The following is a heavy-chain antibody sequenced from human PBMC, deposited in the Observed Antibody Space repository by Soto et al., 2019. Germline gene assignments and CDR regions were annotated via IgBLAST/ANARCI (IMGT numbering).Heavy chain of an antibody. V-gene: IGHV1-69*13. CDR1: GGTFSSYA. CDR3: ARGRGSGSYEYYYYGMDV. J-gene: IGHJ6*02. Sequence: ASVKVSCKASGGTFSSYAISWVRQAPGQGLEWMGGIIPIFGTANYAQKFQGRVTITADESTSTAYMELSSLRSEDTAVYYCARGRGSGSYEYYYYGMDVWGQGTTVTVSS. D-gene: IGHD3-10*01. CDR2: IIPIFGTA.